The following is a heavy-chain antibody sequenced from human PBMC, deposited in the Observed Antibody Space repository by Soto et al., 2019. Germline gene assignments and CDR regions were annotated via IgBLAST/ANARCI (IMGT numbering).Heavy chain of an antibody. CDR2: IYPGDSDA. CDR3: ARSQFDYVWGTSGYFDS. Sequence: GESLKISCKGSGYSFSTHWVGWVRQMPGKGLEWMGIIYPGDSDARYSPSFKGQVTISVDESTTTAFLQWSSLKASDTAMYFCARSQFDYVWGTSGYFDSWGQGTPVTVSS. CDR1: GYSFSTHW. V-gene: IGHV5-51*01. D-gene: IGHD3-16*01. J-gene: IGHJ4*02.